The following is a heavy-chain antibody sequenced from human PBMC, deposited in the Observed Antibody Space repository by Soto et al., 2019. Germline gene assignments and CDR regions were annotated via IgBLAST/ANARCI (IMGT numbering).Heavy chain of an antibody. Sequence: SETLSLTCTVSGDSVISGGYYLICIRQPPGKGLEWIGYIYSSGSANYNPSLRSRVTISRDTSKNQISLKVASVTAADTAGYYCARGFSSVSMDAWGQGTTVTAP. CDR1: GDSVISGGYY. J-gene: IGHJ6*02. V-gene: IGHV4-61*08. D-gene: IGHD6-19*01. CDR3: ARGFSSVSMDA. CDR2: IYSSGSA.